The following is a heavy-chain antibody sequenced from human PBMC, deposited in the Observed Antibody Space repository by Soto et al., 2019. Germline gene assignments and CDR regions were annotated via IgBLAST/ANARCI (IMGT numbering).Heavy chain of an antibody. J-gene: IGHJ4*02. CDR2: INPCNGNR. V-gene: IGHV1-3*01. CDR3: ARDRLRGYDSSGFYS. CDR1: GYTFTSYA. Sequence: AASVKVSCKASGYTFTSYAMNWVRQAPGQRLEWMGWINPCNGNRKFAQKFEDRVTMTTATSTNTVFLELRSLKSDDTAIYYCARDRLRGYDSSGFYSWGQGTMVTVSS. D-gene: IGHD3-22*01.